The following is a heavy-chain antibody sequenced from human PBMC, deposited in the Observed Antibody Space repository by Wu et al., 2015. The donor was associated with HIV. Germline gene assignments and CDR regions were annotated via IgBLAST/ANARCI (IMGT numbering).Heavy chain of an antibody. J-gene: IGHJ3*02. CDR3: ANRNRVGNMEAFDI. D-gene: IGHD5-24*01. CDR1: GYTFTGYY. V-gene: IGHV1-2*02. CDR2: INPNSGGT. Sequence: QVPLVQSGAEVKKPGASVKVSCKASGYTFTGYYMHWVRQAPGQGLEWMGWINPNSGGTNYAQKFQGRVTMTRDTSISTAYMELSRLRFEDTAMYYCANRNRVGNMEAFDIWGQGTKVIVSS.